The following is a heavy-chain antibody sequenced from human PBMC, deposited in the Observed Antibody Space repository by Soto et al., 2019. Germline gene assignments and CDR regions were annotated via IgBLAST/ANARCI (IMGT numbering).Heavy chain of an antibody. V-gene: IGHV3-30-3*01. J-gene: IGHJ6*02. CDR1: GFTFSSYA. D-gene: IGHD1-7*01. CDR3: ASGTTGPMDYYYYYGMDV. Sequence: GGSLRLSCAASGFTFSSYAMHWVRQAPGKGLEWVAVISYDGSNKYYADSVKGRFTISRDNSKNTLYLQMNSLRAEDTAVYYCASGTTGPMDYYYYYGMDVWGQGTTVTVSS. CDR2: ISYDGSNK.